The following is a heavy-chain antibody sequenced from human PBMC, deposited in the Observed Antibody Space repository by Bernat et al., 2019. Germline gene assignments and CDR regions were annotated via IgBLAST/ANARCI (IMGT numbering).Heavy chain of an antibody. J-gene: IGHJ4*02. Sequence: EVQLVESGGGLVKPGGSLRLSCAASGFTFSNAWMNWVRQAPGKGLEWVGRIKSKTDGGTKDYAATVKGRFTISRDESKNTLYLQMNSLKTEDTAVYYCTKDWAHSFFDYWGQGTLVTVSS. CDR3: TKDWAHSFFDY. CDR2: IKSKTDGGTK. D-gene: IGHD2-15*01. CDR1: GFTFSNAW. V-gene: IGHV3-15*07.